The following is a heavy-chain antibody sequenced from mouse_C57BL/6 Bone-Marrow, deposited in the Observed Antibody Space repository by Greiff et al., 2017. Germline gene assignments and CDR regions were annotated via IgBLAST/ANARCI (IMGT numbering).Heavy chain of an antibody. Sequence: VQLQQSGAELVRPGASVKLSCTASGFNIKDDYMHWVKQRPEQGLEWIGGIDPENGDTEYASKFQGKATITADTSSNTAYLQLSRRTSEDTAVYYFTTGYGWFAFGGRGTLVTVSA. D-gene: IGHD1-1*02. CDR1: GFNIKDDY. CDR2: IDPENGDT. V-gene: IGHV14-4*01. J-gene: IGHJ3*01. CDR3: TTGYGWFAF.